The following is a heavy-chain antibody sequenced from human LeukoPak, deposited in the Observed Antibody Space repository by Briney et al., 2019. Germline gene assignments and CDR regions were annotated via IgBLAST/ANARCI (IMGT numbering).Heavy chain of an antibody. V-gene: IGHV5-10-1*01. D-gene: IGHD2-2*01. CDR3: ARRLGYCSSTSCSNWFDP. CDR1: GYSFTSYW. CDR2: IDPSDSYT. Sequence: HGESLKISCQGSGYSFTSYWIGWVRQLPGKGLEWMGRIDPSDSYTNYSPPFQGHVTISADKSISTAYLQWSSLKASDTAMYYCARRLGYCSSTSCSNWFDPWGQGTLVTVSS. J-gene: IGHJ5*02.